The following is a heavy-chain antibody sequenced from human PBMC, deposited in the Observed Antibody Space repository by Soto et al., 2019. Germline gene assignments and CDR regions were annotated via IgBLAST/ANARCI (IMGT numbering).Heavy chain of an antibody. CDR2: ITSNGGST. Sequence: GGSLRLSCSDSGFTFSRSSMYWVRQAPGKGLEYVSVITSNGGSTDYADSVKGRFTISRDNFKNTLYLQMTSLRVEDTAMYYCVKGRYDFGAYWGQGTLVTVSS. CDR3: VKGRYDFGAY. J-gene: IGHJ4*02. D-gene: IGHD3-3*01. V-gene: IGHV3-64D*06. CDR1: GFTFSRSS.